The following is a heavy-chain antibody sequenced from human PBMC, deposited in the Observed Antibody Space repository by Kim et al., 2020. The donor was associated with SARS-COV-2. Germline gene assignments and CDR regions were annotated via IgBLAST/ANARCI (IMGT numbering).Heavy chain of an antibody. CDR3: AKDRRYGAVAGTRDAFDI. CDR2: ISGSGGST. J-gene: IGHJ3*02. D-gene: IGHD6-19*01. Sequence: GGSLRLSCAASGFTFSSYAMSWVRQAPGKGLEWVSAISGSGGSTYYADSVKGRFTISRDNSKNTLYLQMNSLRAEDTAVYYCAKDRRYGAVAGTRDAFDIWGQGTMVTVSS. CDR1: GFTFSSYA. V-gene: IGHV3-23*01.